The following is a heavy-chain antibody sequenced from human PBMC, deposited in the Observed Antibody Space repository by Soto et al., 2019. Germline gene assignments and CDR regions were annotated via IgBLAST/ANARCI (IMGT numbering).Heavy chain of an antibody. CDR2: IIPIFGTA. V-gene: IGHV1-69*01. CDR3: ARGWGYDSTDYYYAY. CDR1: GGSFNRHT. J-gene: IGHJ4*02. Sequence: QVQLVQSGAEVRKPGSSVRVSCKASGGSFNRHTISWVRQAPGQGLAWMGGIIPIFGTANHAQKFQGRVTIIADESTSTVYMELRSLRSDDTAIYYCARGWGYDSTDYYYAYWGQGTLVIVSS. D-gene: IGHD3-22*01.